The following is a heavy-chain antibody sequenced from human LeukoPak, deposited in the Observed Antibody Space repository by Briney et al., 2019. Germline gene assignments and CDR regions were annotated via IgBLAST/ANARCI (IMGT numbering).Heavy chain of an antibody. V-gene: IGHV3-7*04. CDR1: GFTFTHYC. CDR3: AGGDYFGSGSARRHWFDP. Sequence: GGSLRLSCAASGFTFTHYCMHWVRQAPGEGLEWVAFIVQDGRETYYVDSVKGRFTISRDNAKNSLYLQMNSLGAEDTAVYYCAGGDYFGSGSARRHWFDPWGQGTLVTVSS. J-gene: IGHJ5*02. CDR2: IVQDGRET. D-gene: IGHD3-10*01.